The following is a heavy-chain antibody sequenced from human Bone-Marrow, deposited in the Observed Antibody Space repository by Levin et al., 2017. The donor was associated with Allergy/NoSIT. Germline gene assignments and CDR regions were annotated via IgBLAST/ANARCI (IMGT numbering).Heavy chain of an antibody. V-gene: IGHV3-66*01. J-gene: IGHJ4*02. CDR3: GRDGPGGGH. CDR1: GVTVFNNY. CDR2: IYSGGGT. Sequence: GGSLRLSCTASGVTVFNNYFMWVRQAPGKGLEWVSHIYSGGGTNYADSVKGRFSVSRDNSKNTVYLQMNSQRADDTAVYYCGRDGPGGGHWGPGTQVTVSS. D-gene: IGHD3-10*01.